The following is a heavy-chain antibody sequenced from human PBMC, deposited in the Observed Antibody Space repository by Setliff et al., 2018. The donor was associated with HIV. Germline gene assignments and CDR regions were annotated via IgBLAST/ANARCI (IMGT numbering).Heavy chain of an antibody. CDR2: IKSKTDGETE. J-gene: IGHJ4*02. CDR3: TTAVAQNWYGSGNENY. D-gene: IGHD3-10*01. V-gene: IGHV3-15*01. CDR1: GFTFTNAW. Sequence: GSLRLSCAASGFTFTNAWMSWVRQAPGKGLEWVGRIKSKTDGETEDYAAPVKGRFTISIDDSRSTLYLQMNSLITEDTALYYCTTAVAQNWYGSGNENYWGQGTLVTVSS.